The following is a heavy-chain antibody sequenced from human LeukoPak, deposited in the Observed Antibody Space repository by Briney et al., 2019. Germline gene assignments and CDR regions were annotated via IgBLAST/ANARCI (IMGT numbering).Heavy chain of an antibody. Sequence: GGPLRLSCAASGFTFDDYAMHWVRQAPGKGLEWVSGISWNSGSIGYADSVKGRFTISRDNAKNSLYLQMNSLRAEDTALYYCAKDREWELLLGAFDIWGQGTMVTVSS. D-gene: IGHD1-26*01. CDR2: ISWNSGSI. J-gene: IGHJ3*02. CDR3: AKDREWELLLGAFDI. V-gene: IGHV3-9*01. CDR1: GFTFDDYA.